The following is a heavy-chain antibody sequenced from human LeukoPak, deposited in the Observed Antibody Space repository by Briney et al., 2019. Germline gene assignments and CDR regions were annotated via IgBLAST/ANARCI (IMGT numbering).Heavy chain of an antibody. V-gene: IGHV3-21*01. Sequence: PGGSRKLSGAPSGFTFSSFSRNWVRQAPGKGLEWVSSISSSSSYIYYADSVKGRFTISRDNAKNSLYLQMNSLRAEDTAVYYCARGATVTHNDYWGQGTLVTVSS. CDR3: ARGATVTHNDY. D-gene: IGHD4-17*01. J-gene: IGHJ4*02. CDR1: GFTFSSFS. CDR2: ISSSSSYI.